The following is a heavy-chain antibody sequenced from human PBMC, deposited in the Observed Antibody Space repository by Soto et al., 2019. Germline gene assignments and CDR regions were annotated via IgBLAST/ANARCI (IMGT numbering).Heavy chain of an antibody. CDR3: AREEGGGYDQLWFDP. J-gene: IGHJ5*02. Sequence: QVQLQESGPGLVKPSQTLSLTCTVSGGSISSSGYYWSWIRQHPGKGLEWIGYIYDSGSTYYNPSLRSRVNISVDTSRNPFVLKLSSVTAPDTAVYYCAREEGGGYDQLWFDPWGQGTLVTVSS. CDR2: IYDSGST. V-gene: IGHV4-31*03. CDR1: GGSISSSGYY. D-gene: IGHD5-12*01.